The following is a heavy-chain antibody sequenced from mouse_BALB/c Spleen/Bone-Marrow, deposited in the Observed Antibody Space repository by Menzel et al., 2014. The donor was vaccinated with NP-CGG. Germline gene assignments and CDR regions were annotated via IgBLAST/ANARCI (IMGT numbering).Heavy chain of an antibody. J-gene: IGHJ1*01. Sequence: VHLQQPGAELVKPGASVKLSCTASGFNIKDTYMHWMKRRPEQGLEWIGRIDPTSGYIIYDPKFQGKATITADTTSNTAYLQLSSLTSEDTAVYYCALITAATFSYWYFDVWGAGTTVTVSS. CDR3: ALITAATFSYWYFDV. V-gene: IGHV14-3*02. CDR1: GFNIKDTY. D-gene: IGHD1-2*01. CDR2: IDPTSGYI.